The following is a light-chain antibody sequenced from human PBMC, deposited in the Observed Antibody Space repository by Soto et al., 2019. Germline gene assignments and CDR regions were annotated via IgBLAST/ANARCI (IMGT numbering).Light chain of an antibody. J-gene: IGKJ4*01. V-gene: IGKV1-9*01. CDR3: QQLNTYG. CDR2: SAS. Sequence: IQLTQSPSSLSASVGDRVTISCRASQGINNYLAWYQQKPGRAPNLLIYSASTLEGGVPSRFSGSGSGTDFILTITSLQPEDFATYYCQQLNTYGFGGGTKVEIK. CDR1: QGINNY.